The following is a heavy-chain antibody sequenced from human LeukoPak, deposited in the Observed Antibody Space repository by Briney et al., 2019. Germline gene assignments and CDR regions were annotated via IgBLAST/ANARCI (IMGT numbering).Heavy chain of an antibody. CDR1: GYTFTSYG. CDR2: ISAYNGNT. D-gene: IGHD3-22*01. V-gene: IGHV1-18*01. J-gene: IGHJ1*01. CDR3: AGVGSGYYREYFQH. Sequence: GASVKVSCKASGYTFTSYGISWVRQAPGQGLEWMGWISAYNGNTNYAQKLQGRVTMTTDTSTSTAYMELRSLRSDDTAVYYCAGVGSGYYREYFQHWGQGTLVTVSS.